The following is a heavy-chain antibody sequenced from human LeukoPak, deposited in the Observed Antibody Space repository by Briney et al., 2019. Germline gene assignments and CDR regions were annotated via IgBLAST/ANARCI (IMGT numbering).Heavy chain of an antibody. Sequence: PSYTMSLTCTVPCGTISSHYWNWILQPTWKGLKLIGYVYKSGRTNYNHALKSRATISGDTSKNQFSLNLSSVTAADTAVYYCASFFYKQKTAYDMGVWGQGTTVTVSS. CDR2: VYKSGRT. J-gene: IGHJ6*02. CDR3: ASFFYKQKTAYDMGV. D-gene: IGHD1-1*01. V-gene: IGHV4-59*11. CDR1: CGTISSHY.